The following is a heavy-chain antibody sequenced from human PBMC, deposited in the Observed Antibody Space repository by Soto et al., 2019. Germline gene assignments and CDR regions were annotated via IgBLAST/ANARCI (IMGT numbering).Heavy chain of an antibody. Sequence: PSETLSLTCTFSGGSISSYYWSWIRQPPGKGLEWIGYIYYSGSTNYNPSLKSRVTISVDTSKNQFSLKLSSVTAADTAVYYCARGSSIAGLYYGMDVWGQGTTVTVSS. D-gene: IGHD6-6*01. CDR1: GGSISSYY. V-gene: IGHV4-59*12. CDR2: IYYSGST. CDR3: ARGSSIAGLYYGMDV. J-gene: IGHJ6*02.